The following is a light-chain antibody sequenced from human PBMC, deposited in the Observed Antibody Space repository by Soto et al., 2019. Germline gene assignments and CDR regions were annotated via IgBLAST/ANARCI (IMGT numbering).Light chain of an antibody. Sequence: QSVLTQPASVSGSPGQSITISCTGTSSDVGGYKYVSWYQQHPGKVHNLMIYEVTNRPSGVSNRFSGSKSGNTALLTISGHQADDDADYYCSSYTSSSSLGVFGGGTKLTVL. V-gene: IGLV2-14*01. CDR2: EVT. CDR3: SSYTSSSSLGV. CDR1: SSDVGGYKY. J-gene: IGLJ3*02.